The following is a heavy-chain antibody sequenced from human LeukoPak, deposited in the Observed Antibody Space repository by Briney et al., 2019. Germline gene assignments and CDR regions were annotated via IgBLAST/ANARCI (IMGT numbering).Heavy chain of an antibody. CDR3: AREGSGGPTYFDF. D-gene: IGHD2-15*01. Sequence: GGSLRLSCAASGFTVSSNYMSWVRQAPGKGLEWVSVIYSGGSTYYADSVKGRFIISRDNSKSMLYLQMNRLRAEDTAVYYCAREGSGGPTYFDFWGQGTLVTVSS. J-gene: IGHJ4*02. CDR1: GFTVSSNY. CDR2: IYSGGST. V-gene: IGHV3-53*01.